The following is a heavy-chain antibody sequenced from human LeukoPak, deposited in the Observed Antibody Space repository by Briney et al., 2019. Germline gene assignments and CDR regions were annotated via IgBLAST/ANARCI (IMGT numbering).Heavy chain of an antibody. D-gene: IGHD6-6*01. J-gene: IGHJ4*02. V-gene: IGHV4-4*07. Sequence: PSETLSLTCTVSGGSISTYYWSWIRQPAGKGLEWIGRVYASGNTNYNPSLKSRVTMSVDTSKNQFSLKLSSVTAADTAVYYCARQSRGSSSSRDYFDYWGQGTLVTVSS. CDR3: ARQSRGSSSSRDYFDY. CDR1: GGSISTYY. CDR2: VYASGNT.